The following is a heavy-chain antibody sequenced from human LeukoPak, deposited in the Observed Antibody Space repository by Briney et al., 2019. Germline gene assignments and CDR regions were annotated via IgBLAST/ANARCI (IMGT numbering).Heavy chain of an antibody. CDR3: ARGRTDYYDSSGYLIDY. D-gene: IGHD3-22*01. J-gene: IGHJ4*02. Sequence: SETLSLTCTVSGGSIGTYYWSWIRQPPGKGLEWIGSIYYSGSTYYNPSLKSRVTISVDRSKNQFSLKLSSVTAADTAVYYCARGRTDYYDSSGYLIDYWGQGTLVTVSS. CDR1: GGSIGTYY. CDR2: IYYSGST. V-gene: IGHV4-59*12.